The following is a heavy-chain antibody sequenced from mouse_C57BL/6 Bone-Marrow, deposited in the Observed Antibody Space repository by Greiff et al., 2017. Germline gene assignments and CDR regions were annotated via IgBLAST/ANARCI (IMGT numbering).Heavy chain of an antibody. D-gene: IGHD2-2*01. V-gene: IGHV14-4*01. CDR2: IDPENGDT. CDR1: GFNIKDDY. Sequence: VQLKESGAELVRPGASVKLSCTASGFNIKDDYMHWVKQRPEQGLEWIGWIDPENGDTEYASKFQGKATITADTSSNTAYLQLSSLTSEDTAVYYCTTRGSYGCFDYWGQGTTLTVSS. J-gene: IGHJ2*01. CDR3: TTRGSYGCFDY.